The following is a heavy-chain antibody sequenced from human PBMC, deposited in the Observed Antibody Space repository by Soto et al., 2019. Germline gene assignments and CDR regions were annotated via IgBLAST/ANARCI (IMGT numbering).Heavy chain of an antibody. V-gene: IGHV6-1*01. CDR3: VRMVGSTEHVY. CDR2: TYHRSKWYN. CDR1: GDTVSSNSAA. J-gene: IGHJ4*02. Sequence: SQTLSLTCAISGDTVSSNSAAWNWIRQSPPRGLEWLGRTYHRSKWYNDYAVSVKGRITINPDTSKNQFSLQLNSVTPEDTAVYYCVRMVGSTEHVYWGQGTLVTVSS. D-gene: IGHD2-15*01.